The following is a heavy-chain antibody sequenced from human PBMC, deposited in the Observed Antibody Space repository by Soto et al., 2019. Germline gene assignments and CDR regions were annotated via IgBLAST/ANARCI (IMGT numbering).Heavy chain of an antibody. V-gene: IGHV4-31*03. CDR3: ATVGGINWFDP. Sequence: QVQLQESGPGLVKPSQTLSLTCTVSGGSISSGGYYWSWIRQHPGKGLEWIGYIYYSGSTYYNPSPKGRVTISVETSKNQFPPKLSSVTAADTAVYYCATVGGINWFDPWGQGTLVTVSS. D-gene: IGHD3-16*01. CDR2: IYYSGST. CDR1: GGSISSGGYY. J-gene: IGHJ5*02.